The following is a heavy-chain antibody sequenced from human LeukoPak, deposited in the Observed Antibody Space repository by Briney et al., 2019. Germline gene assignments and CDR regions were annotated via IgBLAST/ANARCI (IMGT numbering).Heavy chain of an antibody. CDR3: AREAPSCGSGSRYFDY. Sequence: SQTLSLTCTVSGGSISSGDYYWSWIRQPPGKGLEWIGYIYYSGSTYYNPSFKSRVTISVDTSKNQFSLKLSSVTAADTAVYYCAREAPSCGSGSRYFDYWGQGTLVTVSS. CDR1: GGSISSGDYY. J-gene: IGHJ4*02. D-gene: IGHD3-10*01. CDR2: IYYSGST. V-gene: IGHV4-30-4*01.